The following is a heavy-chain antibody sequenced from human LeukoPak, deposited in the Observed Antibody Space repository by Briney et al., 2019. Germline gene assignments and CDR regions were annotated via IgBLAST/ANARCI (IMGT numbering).Heavy chain of an antibody. CDR3: ARKSYSSSWYGYGDLNYFDY. J-gene: IGHJ4*02. D-gene: IGHD6-13*01. CDR1: GGSISSSSYY. CDR2: IYYSGST. V-gene: IGHV4-39*01. Sequence: PSETLSLTCTVSGGSISSSSYYWGWIRQPPGKGLEWIGSIYYSGSTYYNPSLKSRVTISVDTSKNQFSLKLSSVTAADTAVYYSARKSYSSSWYGYGDLNYFDYWGQGTLVTVSS.